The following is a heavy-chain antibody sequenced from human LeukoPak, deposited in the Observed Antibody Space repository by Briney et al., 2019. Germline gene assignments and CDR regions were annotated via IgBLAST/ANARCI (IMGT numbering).Heavy chain of an antibody. D-gene: IGHD1-26*01. CDR3: ARPNQWEPRVFDY. CDR2: IYYSGST. J-gene: IGHJ4*02. CDR1: GGSISSYY. Sequence: SETLSLTCTVSGGSISSYYWSWIRQPPGKGLEWIGYIYYSGSTNYNPSLKSRVTISVDTSKNQFSLKLSSVTAADTAVYYCARPNQWEPRVFDYWGQGTLVTVSS. V-gene: IGHV4-59*12.